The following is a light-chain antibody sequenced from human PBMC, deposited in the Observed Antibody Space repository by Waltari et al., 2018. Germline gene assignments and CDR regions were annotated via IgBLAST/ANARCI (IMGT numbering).Light chain of an antibody. J-gene: IGLJ2*01. CDR2: DVS. Sequence: QAALTQPPSVSGSPGQSVTLSCTGTNSAIGGYTYVSWYQQHPGKAPKLMIYDVSKRPSGVSDRFSGSKSGNTASLTISGLQAEDESDYYCSSYAGSNTLLFGGGTRLTVL. V-gene: IGLV2-11*01. CDR3: SSYAGSNTLL. CDR1: NSAIGGYTY.